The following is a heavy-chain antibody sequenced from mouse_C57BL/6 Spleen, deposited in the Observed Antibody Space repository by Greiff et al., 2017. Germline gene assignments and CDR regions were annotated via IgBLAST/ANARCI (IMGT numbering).Heavy chain of an antibody. J-gene: IGHJ1*03. V-gene: IGHV3-6*01. CDR3: ASRRGNYWYFDV. D-gene: IGHD1-1*02. CDR1: GYSITSGYY. Sequence: EVQLQESGPGLVKPSQSLSLTCSVTGYSITSGYYWNWIRQFPGNKLEWMGYISYDGSNNYNPSLKNRISITRDTSKNQFFLKLNSVTTEDTATYYCASRRGNYWYFDVWGTGTTVTVSS. CDR2: ISYDGSN.